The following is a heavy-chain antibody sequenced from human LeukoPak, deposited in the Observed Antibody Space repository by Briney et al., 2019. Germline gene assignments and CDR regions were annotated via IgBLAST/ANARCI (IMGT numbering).Heavy chain of an antibody. CDR3: AKFLPTHIVVANYFFDY. CDR1: GFTFSSYA. J-gene: IGHJ4*02. CDR2: ISGSVGST. Sequence: GGSLRPSCAASGFTFSSYAMSWVRQTPGKGLEWVSAISGSVGSTYYADSLKVRFTISRDNSKNTLYLQMNSLRAEDTAVYYCAKFLPTHIVVANYFFDYWGQGTLVTVSS. V-gene: IGHV3-23*01. D-gene: IGHD2-21*01.